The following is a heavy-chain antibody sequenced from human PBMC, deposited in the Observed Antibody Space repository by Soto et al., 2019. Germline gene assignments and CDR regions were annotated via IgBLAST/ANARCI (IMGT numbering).Heavy chain of an antibody. J-gene: IGHJ4*02. CDR3: ATAHPKAGNQPRMELDY. Sequence: GASVKVSCKASGYTFTTFDINWVRQAPGQRLEWMGWMNGNRDNTGCAQKFEGRLTMTKDTSTSTAYMELSGLRSEDTAVYYCATAHPKAGNQPRMELDYWGQGTLVTVSS. CDR1: GYTFTTFD. CDR2: MNGNRDNT. D-gene: IGHD6-13*01. V-gene: IGHV1-8*01.